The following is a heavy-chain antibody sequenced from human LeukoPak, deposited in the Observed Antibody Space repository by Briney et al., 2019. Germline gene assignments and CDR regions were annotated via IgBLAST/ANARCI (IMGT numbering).Heavy chain of an antibody. CDR1: GFTFSNFW. D-gene: IGHD6-13*01. CDR3: ARAYSSSIDY. V-gene: IGHV3-7*03. CDR2: IKQDETEK. J-gene: IGHJ4*02. Sequence: PGGSLRLSCTASGFTFSNFWMGWVRQAPGKGLEWVANIKQDETEKFYLGSVKGRFTISRDNAKNSLYLQMNSLRAEDTAVYYCARAYSSSIDYWGQGTLVTVSS.